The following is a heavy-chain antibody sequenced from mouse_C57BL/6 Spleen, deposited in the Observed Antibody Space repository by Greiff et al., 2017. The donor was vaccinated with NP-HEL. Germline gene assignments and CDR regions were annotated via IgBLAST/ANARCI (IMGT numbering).Heavy chain of an antibody. CDR1: GYTFTDYN. CDR3: ARQSLYGSSHWYFDV. Sequence: VQLQQSGPELVKPGASVKMSCKASGYTFTDYNMHWVKQSHGKSLEWIGYINPNNGGTSYNQKFKGKATLTVNKSSSTAYMELRRLTSEDSAVYYGARQSLYGSSHWYFDVWGTGTTVTVSS. J-gene: IGHJ1*03. CDR2: INPNNGGT. D-gene: IGHD1-1*01. V-gene: IGHV1-22*01.